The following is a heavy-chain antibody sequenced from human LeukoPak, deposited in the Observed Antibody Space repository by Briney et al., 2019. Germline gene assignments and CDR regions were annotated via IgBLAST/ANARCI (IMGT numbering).Heavy chain of an antibody. CDR3: ARGARDIVVVVAATTIYYYYYMDV. D-gene: IGHD2-15*01. CDR1: GYTFTGYY. Sequence: ASVKVSCKASGYTFTGYYMHWVRQAPGRGLEWMGWINPNSGGTNYAQKFQGRVTMTRDTSISTAYMELSRLRSDDTAVYYCARGARDIVVVVAATTIYYYYYMDVWGKGTTVTVSS. J-gene: IGHJ6*03. V-gene: IGHV1-2*02. CDR2: INPNSGGT.